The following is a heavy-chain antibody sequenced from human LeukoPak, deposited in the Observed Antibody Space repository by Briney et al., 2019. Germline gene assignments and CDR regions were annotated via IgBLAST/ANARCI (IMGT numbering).Heavy chain of an antibody. Sequence: PSETLSLTCTVSGGSISSSSYYWGWIPQPPGKGLEWIGSSYYSGSTYYNPSLKSRVTISVDTSKNQFSLKLSSVTAADTAVYYCARGPNRETYYFDYWGQGTLVTVSS. CDR2: SYYSGST. V-gene: IGHV4-39*07. CDR1: GGSISSSSYY. CDR3: ARGPNRETYYFDY. D-gene: IGHD1-14*01. J-gene: IGHJ4*02.